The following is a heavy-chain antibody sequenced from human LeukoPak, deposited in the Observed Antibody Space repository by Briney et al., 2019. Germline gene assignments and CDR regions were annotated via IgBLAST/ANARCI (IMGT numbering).Heavy chain of an antibody. CDR1: GGSISSSSYY. J-gene: IGHJ4*02. CDR3: ARERFWSGYLRAFDY. D-gene: IGHD3-3*01. CDR2: IYYSGST. Sequence: SETLSLTCTVSGGSISSSSYYWGWIRQPPGKGLEWIGYIYYSGSTNYNPSLKSRVTISVDTSKNQFSLKLSSVTAADTAVYYCARERFWSGYLRAFDYWGQGTLVTVSS. V-gene: IGHV4-61*01.